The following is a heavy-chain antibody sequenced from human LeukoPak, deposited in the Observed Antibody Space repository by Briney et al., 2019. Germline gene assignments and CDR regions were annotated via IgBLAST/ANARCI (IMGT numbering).Heavy chain of an antibody. D-gene: IGHD1-26*01. Sequence: GGSLRLSCAASGFTFSRCGMNWVREARGKGGEWVSSISGTSTHIYYADSVKGRFTISRENAQNSLYLQMNSLRAEDRGVYYCTRGSEWTSGVSDSWGQGPLVTVSS. J-gene: IGHJ4*02. V-gene: IGHV3-21*01. CDR1: GFTFSRCG. CDR3: TRGSEWTSGVSDS. CDR2: ISGTSTHI.